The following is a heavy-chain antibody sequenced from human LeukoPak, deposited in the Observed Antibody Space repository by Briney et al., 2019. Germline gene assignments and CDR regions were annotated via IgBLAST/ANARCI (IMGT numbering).Heavy chain of an antibody. V-gene: IGHV1-69*02. J-gene: IGHJ4*02. CDR3: ARSPEIYGDYLFEY. D-gene: IGHD4-17*01. Sequence: SVKVSCKASGGTFSSYTISWVRETPGQGLEWMGRIIPILGIANYAQKFQGRVTITADKSTSTAYMELSSLRAEDTAVYYCARSPEIYGDYLFEYWGQGTLVTVSS. CDR1: GGTFSSYT. CDR2: IIPILGIA.